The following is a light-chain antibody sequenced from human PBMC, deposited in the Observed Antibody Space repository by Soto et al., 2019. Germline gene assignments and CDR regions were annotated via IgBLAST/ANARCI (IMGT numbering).Light chain of an antibody. J-gene: IGKJ1*01. CDR3: QQYGSSPYWT. Sequence: IVLTQSPGTLSLSPGERATLSCRASQSVSNRYLAWYQQKPGQTPRLLIYDASSRATGIPDRFSGSGSGTDFTLTISRLEPEDFAVYYCQQYGSSPYWTFGQGTKVEIK. CDR1: QSVSNRY. V-gene: IGKV3-20*01. CDR2: DAS.